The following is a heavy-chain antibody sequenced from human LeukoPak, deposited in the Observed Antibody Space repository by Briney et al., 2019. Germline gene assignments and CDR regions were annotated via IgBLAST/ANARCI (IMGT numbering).Heavy chain of an antibody. V-gene: IGHV3-74*01. D-gene: IGHD6-19*01. CDR1: GFTFSSYW. J-gene: IGHJ5*02. CDR3: ASTIAVADTNWFDP. Sequence: PGGSLRLSCAASGFTFSSYWMHWVRQAPGKGLVWVSRINSDGSSTSYADSVKGRFTISRDNAKNTLYLQMNSLRAEDTAVYYCASTIAVADTNWFDPWGQGTLVTVSS. CDR2: INSDGSST.